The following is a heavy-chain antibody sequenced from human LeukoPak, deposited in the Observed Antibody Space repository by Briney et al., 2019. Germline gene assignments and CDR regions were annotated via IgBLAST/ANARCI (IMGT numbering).Heavy chain of an antibody. CDR3: ARDIFGSGSYPDF. V-gene: IGHV3-33*01. CDR2: IWHDGSHK. J-gene: IGHJ4*02. Sequence: GRSLRLSCAASGFAFNTYAMHWVRQAPGQGLEWVALIWHDGSHKFYSNSVRGQFTISRDNSKNPVSLQMNNLSPEDTAVYYCARDIFGSGSYPDFWGQGTLVTVSS. CDR1: GFAFNTYA. D-gene: IGHD3-10*01.